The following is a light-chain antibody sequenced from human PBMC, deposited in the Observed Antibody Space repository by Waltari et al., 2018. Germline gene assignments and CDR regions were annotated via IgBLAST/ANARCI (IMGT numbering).Light chain of an antibody. CDR1: SSNIGSNY. CDR2: RNN. V-gene: IGLV1-47*01. CDR3: AAWDDTLSGVV. Sequence: QSVLTQPPSGSGTPGQRVTISCSGSSSNIGSNYVYWYQQLPGKAPKLLIYRNNQRPSGVPDRFSGSKSGTSASLAISGLRSEDEADYYCAAWDDTLSGVVFGGGTKLTVL. J-gene: IGLJ2*01.